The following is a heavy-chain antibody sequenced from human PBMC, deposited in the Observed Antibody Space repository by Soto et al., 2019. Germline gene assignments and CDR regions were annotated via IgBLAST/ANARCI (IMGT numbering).Heavy chain of an antibody. J-gene: IGHJ4*02. CDR1: GGSFSGYY. Sequence: SETLSLTCAVYGGSFSGYYWSWIRQPPGKGLEWIGEINHSGSTNYNPSLKSRVTISVDTSKNQFSLKLSSVTAADTAVYYCARGPNNLRNIVVVVAATQFDYWGQGTLVTVSS. CDR2: INHSGST. V-gene: IGHV4-34*01. D-gene: IGHD2-15*01. CDR3: ARGPNNLRNIVVVVAATQFDY.